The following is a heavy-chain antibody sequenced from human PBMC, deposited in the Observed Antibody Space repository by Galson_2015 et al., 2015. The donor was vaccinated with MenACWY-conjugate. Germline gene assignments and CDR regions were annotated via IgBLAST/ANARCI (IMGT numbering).Heavy chain of an antibody. CDR1: GFTFTNYW. CDR2: INTDGSGT. D-gene: IGHD7-27*01. V-gene: IGHV3-74*03. CDR3: ARDRSVTWGGFDY. Sequence: SLRLSCAASGFTFTNYWVHWVRHAPGEGLVWVSRINTDGSGTTYADSLKGRFTISRDNAKNTLYLQMNSLRAEDTAMYYCARDRSVTWGGFDYWGRGALVTVSS. J-gene: IGHJ4*02.